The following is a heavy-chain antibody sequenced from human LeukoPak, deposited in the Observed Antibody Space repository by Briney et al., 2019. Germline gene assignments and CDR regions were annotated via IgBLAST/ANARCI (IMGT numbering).Heavy chain of an antibody. CDR1: GFTFSAFA. J-gene: IGHJ4*02. Sequence: GGSLRLSCAASGFTFSAFAMTWVRQAPGKGLEWVSTITDDGYNTYSADSVKGRITFSRDNSKNTLSLQLRSLRAEDTAVYYCAKGTSTSCYAAHDYWGQGALVSVSS. V-gene: IGHV3-23*01. D-gene: IGHD2-2*01. CDR2: ITDDGYNT. CDR3: AKGTSTSCYAAHDY.